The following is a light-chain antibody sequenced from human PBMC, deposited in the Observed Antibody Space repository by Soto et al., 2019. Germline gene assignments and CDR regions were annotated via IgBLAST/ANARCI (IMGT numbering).Light chain of an antibody. CDR3: QQYNSYTFT. Sequence: DIQMTQSPSTLSASVGDRVTITCRASQSISSWLAWYQQKPGKAPKLLIYDASSLESGVPSRFSGSVSGTEFTLTISSLQPDDFATYYCQQYNSYTFTFGPGNKVDIK. CDR2: DAS. V-gene: IGKV1-5*01. CDR1: QSISSW. J-gene: IGKJ3*01.